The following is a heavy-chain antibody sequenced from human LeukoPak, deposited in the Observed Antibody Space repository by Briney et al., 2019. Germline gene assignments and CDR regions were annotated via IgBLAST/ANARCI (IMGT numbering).Heavy chain of an antibody. CDR1: GGPISSYY. Sequence: PSETLSLTCTVSGGPISSYYWSWIRRPAGKGLEWIGRIYTSGSTNCNPSLKSRVTISIDKSKNQFSLKLSSVTAADTAVYYCARGANGWFDPWGQGTLVTVSS. CDR2: IYTSGST. J-gene: IGHJ5*02. CDR3: ARGANGWFDP. D-gene: IGHD2-8*01. V-gene: IGHV4-4*07.